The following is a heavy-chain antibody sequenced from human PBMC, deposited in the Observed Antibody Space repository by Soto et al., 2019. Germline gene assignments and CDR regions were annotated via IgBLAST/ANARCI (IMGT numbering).Heavy chain of an antibody. D-gene: IGHD3-22*01. CDR2: VYYSGGA. CDR1: VCSIDNSHCF. CDR3: LRVVEADPRTHDF. V-gene: IGHV4-39*01. J-gene: IGHJ2*01. Sequence: PSATXALTGDFSVCSIDNSHCFGCWIRQPPGKVLEFIGSVYYSGGAYYNPSLKSRVTVSVDTSKNQLSLRVNSVTAADTAVYYCLRVVEADPRTHDF.